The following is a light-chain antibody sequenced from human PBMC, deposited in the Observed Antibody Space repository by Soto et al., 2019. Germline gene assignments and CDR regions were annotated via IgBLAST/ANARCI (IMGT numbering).Light chain of an antibody. V-gene: IGKV3-11*01. CDR1: QSVSSY. CDR3: QQRSNWPR. CDR2: DAS. J-gene: IGKJ1*01. Sequence: EIVLTQSPATLSLSPGERATRSCRASQSVSSYLAWYQQKPGQAPRLLIYDASNRATGIPARFSGSGSGTDFTLTISSLEPEDFAVYYCQQRSNWPRFGQGTKVDIK.